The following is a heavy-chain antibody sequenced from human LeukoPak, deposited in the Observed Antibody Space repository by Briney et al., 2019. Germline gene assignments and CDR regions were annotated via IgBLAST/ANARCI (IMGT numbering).Heavy chain of an antibody. CDR1: GGSISSYY. V-gene: IGHV4-59*08. CDR2: IYYSGST. Sequence: PSETLSLTCTVSGGSISSYYWSWIRQPPGKGLEWIGYIYYSGSTNYNPSLKSRVTISVDTSKNQFSLKLSSVTAADTAVYYCARQMVYCSGSSCYRNDAFDIWGQGTMVTVSS. D-gene: IGHD2-15*01. CDR3: ARQMVYCSGSSCYRNDAFDI. J-gene: IGHJ3*02.